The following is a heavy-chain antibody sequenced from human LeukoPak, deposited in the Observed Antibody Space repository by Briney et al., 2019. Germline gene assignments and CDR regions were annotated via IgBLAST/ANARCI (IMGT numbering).Heavy chain of an antibody. CDR3: AKGGRFGELLNDY. D-gene: IGHD3-10*01. CDR2: ISYDGSNK. J-gene: IGHJ4*02. V-gene: IGHV3-30*18. Sequence: PGGSLRLSCAASGFTFSSYGMHWVRQAPGKGLEWVAVISYDGSNKYYADSVKGRFTISRDNSKNTLYLQMNSLRAEDTAVYYCAKGGRFGELLNDYWGQGTLVTVSS. CDR1: GFTFSSYG.